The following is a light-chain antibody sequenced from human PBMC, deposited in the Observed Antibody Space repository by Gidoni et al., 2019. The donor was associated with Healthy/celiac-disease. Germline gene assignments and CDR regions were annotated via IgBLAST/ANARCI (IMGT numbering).Light chain of an antibody. CDR1: QSISSY. J-gene: IGKJ1*01. CDR2: AAS. V-gene: IGKV1-39*01. Sequence: DSQMTESPSSLSASVGERVTITCRASQSISSYLNWYQQQPGKAPKLLIYAASSFQSGVPSRFSGSGSGTDFTLTISSLQPDDFATYYCQHSYSTPRTFGQGTKVEIK. CDR3: QHSYSTPRT.